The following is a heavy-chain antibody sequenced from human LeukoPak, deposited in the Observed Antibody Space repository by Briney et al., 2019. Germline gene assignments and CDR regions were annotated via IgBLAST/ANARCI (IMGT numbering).Heavy chain of an antibody. CDR1: GFTFSDYY. D-gene: IGHD3-10*01. CDR2: ISSSGSTI. V-gene: IGHV3-11*01. CDR3: AREMRVLWFGEFADAFDI. Sequence: GGSLRLSCAASGFTFSDYYMSWIRQAPGKGLEWVSYISSSGSTIYYADSVKGRFTISRDNAKNSLYLQMNSLSAEDTAVYYCAREMRVLWFGEFADAFDIWGQGTMVTVSS. J-gene: IGHJ3*02.